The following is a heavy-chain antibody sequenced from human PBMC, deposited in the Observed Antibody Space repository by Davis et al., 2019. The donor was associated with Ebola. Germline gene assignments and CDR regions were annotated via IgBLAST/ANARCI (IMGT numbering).Heavy chain of an antibody. Sequence: GESLKISCAASGFTFSSYSMNWVRQAPGKGLEWVAVISYDGSNKYYADSVKGRFTISRDNSKNTLYLQMNSLRAEDTAVYYCARVNTDIVVVVAAMDVWGQGTTVTVSS. V-gene: IGHV3-30*03. D-gene: IGHD2-15*01. CDR1: GFTFSSYS. J-gene: IGHJ6*02. CDR2: ISYDGSNK. CDR3: ARVNTDIVVVVAAMDV.